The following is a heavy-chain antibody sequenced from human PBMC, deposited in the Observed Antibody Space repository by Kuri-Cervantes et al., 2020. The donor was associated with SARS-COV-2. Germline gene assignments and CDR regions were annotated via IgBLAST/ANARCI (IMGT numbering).Heavy chain of an antibody. Sequence: ASVKVSCKASGYSFINYAIHWVRQAPGQRLEWMGWINTGNGNTKYPQKFQGRVTITRDTSANIAYLELSSLRSEDTAVYHCARDEGVMLGTISRFDYWGQGTPVTVSS. V-gene: IGHV1-3*04. CDR2: INTGNGNT. CDR1: GYSFINYA. J-gene: IGHJ4*02. D-gene: IGHD2-2*01. CDR3: ARDEGVMLGTISRFDY.